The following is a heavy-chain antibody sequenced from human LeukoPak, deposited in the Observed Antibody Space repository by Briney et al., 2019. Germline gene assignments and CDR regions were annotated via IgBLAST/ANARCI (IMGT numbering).Heavy chain of an antibody. J-gene: IGHJ4*02. Sequence: SGTLSLTCTVSGGSISSSSYYWGWIRQPPGKGLEWIGSIYYSGSTYYNPSLKSRVTISVDTSKNQFSLKLSSVTAADTAVYYCAREGAVYDSTGYNIGDFFDYWGQGTLVTVSS. V-gene: IGHV4-39*07. CDR3: AREGAVYDSTGYNIGDFFDY. CDR2: IYYSGST. D-gene: IGHD3-22*01. CDR1: GGSISSSSYY.